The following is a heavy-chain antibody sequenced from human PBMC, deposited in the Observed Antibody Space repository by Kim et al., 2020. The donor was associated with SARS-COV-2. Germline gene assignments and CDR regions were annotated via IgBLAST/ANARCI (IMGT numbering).Heavy chain of an antibody. Sequence: YADSVKGRFTISRDNSKNTLYLQMNSLRAVDTAVYYCAEVMRATKYYFDYWGQGTLVTVSS. J-gene: IGHJ4*02. CDR3: AEVMRATKYYFDY. D-gene: IGHD1-26*01. V-gene: IGHV3-23*01.